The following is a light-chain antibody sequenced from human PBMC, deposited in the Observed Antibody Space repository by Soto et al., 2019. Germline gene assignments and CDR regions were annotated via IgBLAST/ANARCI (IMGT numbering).Light chain of an antibody. CDR1: SSDVARYNR. V-gene: IGLV2-14*01. CDR2: DVG. CDR3: GSYRSDNTYV. J-gene: IGLJ1*01. Sequence: QSVLTQPASVSGSPGQSITISCTGSSSDVARYNRVSWYQHHPGKAPRLIIYDVGSSVVSHRFSGSRSGDAASLTISGLQAEDEADYYCGSYRSDNTYVFVTGTKVSV.